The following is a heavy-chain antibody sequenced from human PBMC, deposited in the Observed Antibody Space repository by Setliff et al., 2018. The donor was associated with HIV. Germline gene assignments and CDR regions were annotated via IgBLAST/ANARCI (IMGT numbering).Heavy chain of an antibody. V-gene: IGHV4-39*07. CDR2: VCQRGGI. Sequence: SETLSLTCTVSGGSIKSSSYYWGWIRQPPGKGLEWIGEVCQRGGINYYPFFWSRAIISMDKPRSYFSLRLTSVTAADTAIYFCVRNSGWALGSWGQGILVTVSS. CDR3: VRNSGWALGS. D-gene: IGHD3-16*01. CDR1: GGSIKSSSYY. J-gene: IGHJ4*02.